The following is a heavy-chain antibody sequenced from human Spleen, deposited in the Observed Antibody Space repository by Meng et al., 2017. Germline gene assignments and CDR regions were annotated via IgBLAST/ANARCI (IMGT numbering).Heavy chain of an antibody. D-gene: IGHD6-6*01. CDR1: GGSVSSGSYY. CDR3: ARSSTSPASYFFDY. Sequence: QVQLQGAVPRLVRPSETLSLTCTVSGGSVSSGSYYWSWIRQPPGKGLEWIGHIYYSGSTNYNPSLKSRVTISVDTSKNQFSLKLSSVTAADTAVYFCARSSTSPASYFFDYWGQGTLVTVSS. J-gene: IGHJ4*02. CDR2: IYYSGST. V-gene: IGHV4-61*01.